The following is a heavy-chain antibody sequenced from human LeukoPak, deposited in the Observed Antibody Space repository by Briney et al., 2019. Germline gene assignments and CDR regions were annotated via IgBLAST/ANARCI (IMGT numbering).Heavy chain of an antibody. Sequence: SETLSLTCTVSGGPISNYYWSWIRQPPGKGLEWIGYIFYTGTTNYNFSLKSRLTISVDTSKNQFSLRLTSVTAADTAVYYCARGWGYFDYWGQGTLVTVSS. CDR2: IFYTGTT. D-gene: IGHD6-19*01. V-gene: IGHV4-59*01. CDR3: ARGWGYFDY. J-gene: IGHJ4*02. CDR1: GGPISNYY.